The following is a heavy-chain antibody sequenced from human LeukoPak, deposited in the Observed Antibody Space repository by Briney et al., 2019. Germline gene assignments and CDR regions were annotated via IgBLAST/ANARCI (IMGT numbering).Heavy chain of an antibody. Sequence: GGSLRLSCAASGFTFSSYAMSWVRQAPGKGLEWVSAISGSGGSTYYADSVKGRFTISRDNSKNTLYLQMNSLRAEDTDVYYCAKLMGSYDYVWGSYRVFGYWGQGTLVTVSS. D-gene: IGHD3-16*02. CDR2: ISGSGGST. CDR3: AKLMGSYDYVWGSYRVFGY. CDR1: GFTFSSYA. J-gene: IGHJ4*02. V-gene: IGHV3-23*01.